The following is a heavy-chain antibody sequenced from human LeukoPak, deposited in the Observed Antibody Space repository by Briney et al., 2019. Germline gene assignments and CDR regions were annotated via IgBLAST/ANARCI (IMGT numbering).Heavy chain of an antibody. D-gene: IGHD1-26*01. CDR1: GLDYSSNY. CDR2: IYSGGST. Sequence: GGSLRLSCADPGLDYSSNYMSWVRQAPGKGLEWVSIIYSGGSTSYADSVKGRFTISRDNSKNTLYLQMNSLRAEDTAVYYCARRLEYSGSKGVFDYWGQGTLVTVSS. CDR3: ARRLEYSGSKGVFDY. V-gene: IGHV3-66*01. J-gene: IGHJ4*02.